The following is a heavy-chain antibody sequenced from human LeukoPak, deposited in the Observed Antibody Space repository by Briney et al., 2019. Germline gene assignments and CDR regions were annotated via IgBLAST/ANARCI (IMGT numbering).Heavy chain of an antibody. CDR2: IIPIFGTA. Sequence: SVKVSCKASGGTFSSYAISWVRQAPGQGLEWMGVIIPIFGTANYAQKFQGRVTITADESTSTAYMELSSLRSEDTAVYYCARGVLELRRGTCWFDPWGQGTLVTVSS. CDR3: ARGVLELRRGTCWFDP. V-gene: IGHV1-69*13. J-gene: IGHJ5*02. CDR1: GGTFSSYA. D-gene: IGHD1-7*01.